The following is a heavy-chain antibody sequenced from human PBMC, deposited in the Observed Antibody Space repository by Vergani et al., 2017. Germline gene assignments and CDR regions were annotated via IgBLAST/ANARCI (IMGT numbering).Heavy chain of an antibody. CDR2: INPNSGGT. CDR1: GYTFTGYY. D-gene: IGHD2-15*01. Sequence: QVQLVQSGAEVKKPGASVKVSCKASGYTFTGYYMHWVRQAPGQGLEWMGWINPNSGGTNYAQKFQGWVTMTRDTSISTAYMELSRLRSDDTAVYYCARDPSYCSGGSCYPVAIDIWGQGTMVTVSS. CDR3: ARDPSYCSGGSCYPVAIDI. V-gene: IGHV1-2*04. J-gene: IGHJ3*02.